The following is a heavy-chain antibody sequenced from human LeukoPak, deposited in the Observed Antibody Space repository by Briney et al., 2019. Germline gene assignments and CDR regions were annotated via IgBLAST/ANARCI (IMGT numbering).Heavy chain of an antibody. CDR3: AKVVGTSGWYFDD. J-gene: IGHJ4*02. CDR2: ITGLST. CDR1: GFTFSNYA. D-gene: IGHD1-1*01. V-gene: IGHV3-23*01. Sequence: GGSLRLSCAASGFTFSNYAMSWVRQAPGKGLEWVSGITGLSTYYADSVNGRFTISRDISKNTLYVQMNSLRAEDTAVYYCAKVVGTSGWYFDDWGPETMVTVSS.